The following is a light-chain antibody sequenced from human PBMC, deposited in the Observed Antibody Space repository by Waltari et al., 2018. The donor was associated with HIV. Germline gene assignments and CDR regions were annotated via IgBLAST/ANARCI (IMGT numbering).Light chain of an antibody. CDR2: WSS. CDR3: QQYYSTPQT. Sequence: DIVMTQSPDSLAVSLGERATINCKSSQSALVHSNVKNNLAWYQQKFGQPPKLLFYWSSDRQSGVPDRFSASGSGTDFTLTISSLQAEDVALYYCQQYYSTPQTFGQGTRVEIK. CDR1: QSALVHSNVKNN. V-gene: IGKV4-1*01. J-gene: IGKJ1*01.